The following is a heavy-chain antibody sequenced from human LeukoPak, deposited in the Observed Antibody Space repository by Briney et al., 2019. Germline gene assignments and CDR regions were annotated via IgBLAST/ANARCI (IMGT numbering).Heavy chain of an antibody. CDR3: ARNPFGPYQWLPPLGYFDY. CDR2: FDPKLGIA. D-gene: IGHD6-19*01. Sequence: ASVKVSCKVSGDTLSGFSMHWVRQAPGKGLDWVGRFDPKLGIANYAQKFQGRVTITADTSTSTAYIELSSLRSEDTAVYYCARNPFGPYQWLPPLGYFDYWGQGTLVTVSS. V-gene: IGHV1-24*01. J-gene: IGHJ4*02. CDR1: GDTLSGFS.